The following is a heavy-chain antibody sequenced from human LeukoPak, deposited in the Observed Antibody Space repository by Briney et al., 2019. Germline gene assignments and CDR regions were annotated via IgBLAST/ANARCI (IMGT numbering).Heavy chain of an antibody. CDR1: GYTFTAYY. J-gene: IGHJ4*02. Sequence: ASVKVSCKASGYTFTAYYMHWVRQAPGQGLEWMGWINPNRGDTNYAQKFQGRVTMTRDTSISTAYMELTRLRSDDTAVYYCARDPPPGYSGYELDYWGQGTLVTVSS. CDR2: INPNRGDT. V-gene: IGHV1-2*02. CDR3: ARDPPPGYSGYELDY. D-gene: IGHD5-12*01.